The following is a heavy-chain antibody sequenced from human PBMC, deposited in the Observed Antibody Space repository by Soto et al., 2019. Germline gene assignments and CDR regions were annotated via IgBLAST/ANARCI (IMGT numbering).Heavy chain of an antibody. J-gene: IGHJ5*02. V-gene: IGHV3-48*03. Sequence: GGSLRLSCAASGFTFSSYEMNWVRQAPGKGLEWVSYISSSGSTRYYADSVTGRFTISRDNAKNSLYLQMHSLRAAHTAVYYCASLTPTYAKRNWFDPWGQGTLVTVSS. CDR1: GFTFSSYE. CDR2: ISSSGSTR. D-gene: IGHD1-1*01. CDR3: ASLTPTYAKRNWFDP.